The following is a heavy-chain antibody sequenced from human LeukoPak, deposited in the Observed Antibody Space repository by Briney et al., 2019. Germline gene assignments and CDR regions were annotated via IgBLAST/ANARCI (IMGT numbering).Heavy chain of an antibody. D-gene: IGHD3-10*01. CDR3: ARYPSFGELFYYYYGMDV. CDR2: ISSSGSTI. CDR1: GFTFSGYY. J-gene: IGHJ6*02. Sequence: PGGSLRLSCAASGFTFSGYYMSWIRQAPGKGLEWVSYISSSGSTIYYADSVKGRFTISRGNAKNSLYLQMNSLRAEDTAVYYCARYPSFGELFYYYYGMDVWGQGTTVTVSS. V-gene: IGHV3-11*01.